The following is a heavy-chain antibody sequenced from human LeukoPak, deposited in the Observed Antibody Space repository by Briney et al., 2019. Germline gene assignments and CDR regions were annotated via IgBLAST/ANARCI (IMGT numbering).Heavy chain of an antibody. CDR3: ARVQGETLPTNAFDI. J-gene: IGHJ3*02. Sequence: GGSLRLSCAASGFTFSSYATSWVRHAPGKGLEWVSAIGGSGGSTYYADSVKGRFTISRDNSKNTLYLQMNSLRAEDTAVYYCARVQGETLPTNAFDIWGQGTMVTVSS. CDR1: GFTFSSYA. V-gene: IGHV3-23*01. D-gene: IGHD5-12*01. CDR2: IGGSGGST.